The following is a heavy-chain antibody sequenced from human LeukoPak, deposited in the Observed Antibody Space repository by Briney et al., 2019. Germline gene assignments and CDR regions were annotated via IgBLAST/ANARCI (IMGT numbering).Heavy chain of an antibody. Sequence: SETLPLTCTVSGASISPYYWTWIRQPPGKGLEWIGYIYSSGSTSYNPSLKSRVTISLDTSNNQFSLRLSSVTAADTAVYYCARLPGTGRFDPWGQGTLVTVSS. V-gene: IGHV4-59*08. CDR2: IYSSGST. CDR1: GASISPYY. J-gene: IGHJ5*02. CDR3: ARLPGTGRFDP. D-gene: IGHD1-14*01.